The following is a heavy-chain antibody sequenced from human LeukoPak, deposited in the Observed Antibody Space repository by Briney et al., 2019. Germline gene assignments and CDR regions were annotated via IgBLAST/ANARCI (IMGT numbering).Heavy chain of an antibody. J-gene: IGHJ4*02. CDR2: INHSGST. D-gene: IGHD2-2*01. CDR3: ARGDGGIYCSSTSCYFDY. V-gene: IGHV4-34*01. Sequence: SETLSLTCAVYGGSFSGYYWSWIRQPPGKGLERIGEINHSGSTNYNPSLKSRVTISVDTSKNQFSLKLSSVTAADTAVYYCARGDGGIYCSSTSCYFDYWGQGTLVTVSS. CDR1: GGSFSGYY.